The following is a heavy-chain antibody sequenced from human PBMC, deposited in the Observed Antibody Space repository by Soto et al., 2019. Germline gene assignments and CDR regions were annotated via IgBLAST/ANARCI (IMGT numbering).Heavy chain of an antibody. J-gene: IGHJ6*02. CDR2: VLTNGGA. CDR1: GASVNNYY. V-gene: IGHV4-4*07. Sequence: QVQLQESGPGQVKPSETLSLICTVSGASVNNYYWSWIRQPAGGGLEWIGRVLTNGGANYNPSLKSRVSMSVDTSKNQFSLNLRSVTAADTAIYFCARDFTTNYYNYGLDVWGQGTTVTV. CDR3: ARDFTTNYYNYGLDV.